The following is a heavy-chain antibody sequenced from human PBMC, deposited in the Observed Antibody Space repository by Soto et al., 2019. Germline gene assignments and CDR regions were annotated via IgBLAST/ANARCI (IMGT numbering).Heavy chain of an antibody. D-gene: IGHD3-16*01. CDR1: GGSFSSYA. V-gene: IGHV1-69*01. CDR2: IIPIFGTA. Sequence: SVKGSCKASGGSFSSYAISWVRQAPGQGLEWMGGIIPIFGTANYAQKFQGRVTITADESTSTAYMELSSLRSEDTAVYYCARGGTYGMDVWGQGTTVTVSS. J-gene: IGHJ6*02. CDR3: ARGGTYGMDV.